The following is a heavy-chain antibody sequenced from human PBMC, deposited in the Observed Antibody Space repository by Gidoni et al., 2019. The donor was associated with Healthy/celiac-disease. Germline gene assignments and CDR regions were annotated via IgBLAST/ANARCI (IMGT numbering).Heavy chain of an antibody. V-gene: IGHV4-61*02. CDR3: ATTYYYDSSGYYLSDY. Sequence: SISSGSYYWSWIRQPAGKGLEWIGRIYTSGSTNYNPSLKSRVTISVDTSKNQFSLKLSSVTAADTAVYYCATTYYYDSSGYYLSDYWGQGTLVTVSS. J-gene: IGHJ4*02. CDR2: IYTSGST. CDR1: SISSGSYY. D-gene: IGHD3-22*01.